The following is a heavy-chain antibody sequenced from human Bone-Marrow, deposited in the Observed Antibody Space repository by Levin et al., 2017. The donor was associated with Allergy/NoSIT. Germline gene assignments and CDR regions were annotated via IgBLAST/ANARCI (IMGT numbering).Heavy chain of an antibody. CDR2: ISSSSSYI. D-gene: IGHD5-18*01. J-gene: IGHJ6*03. CDR1: GFTFSSYS. V-gene: IGHV3-21*01. Sequence: GGSLRLSCAASGFTFSSYSMNWVRQAPGKGLEWVSSISSSSSYIYYADSVKGRFTISRDNAKNSLYLQMNSLRAEDTAVYYCAREDTAMERKDNRRYYYDYYMDVWGKGTTVTVSS. CDR3: AREDTAMERKDNRRYYYDYYMDV.